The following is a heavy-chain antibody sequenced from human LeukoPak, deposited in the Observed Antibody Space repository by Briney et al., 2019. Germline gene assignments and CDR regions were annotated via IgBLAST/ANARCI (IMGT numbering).Heavy chain of an antibody. Sequence: PGGSLRLSCAASGFTFSSYWMSWVRQAPGKGLEWVANIKQDGSEKYYVDSVKGRFTISRDNDKNSLYLKMNSLRAEDTDVYYCARDQSGYYDSSGYPDAFDIWGQGTMVTVSS. CDR2: IKQDGSEK. CDR3: ARDQSGYYDSSGYPDAFDI. D-gene: IGHD3-22*01. CDR1: GFTFSSYW. V-gene: IGHV3-7*01. J-gene: IGHJ3*02.